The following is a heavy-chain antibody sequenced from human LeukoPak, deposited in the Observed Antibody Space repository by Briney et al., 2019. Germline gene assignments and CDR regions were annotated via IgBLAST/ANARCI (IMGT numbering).Heavy chain of an antibody. J-gene: IGHJ3*02. CDR3: ARARRYSVYYYRGAFDI. CDR2: LFPGDSDT. CDR1: GYTFTNYW. D-gene: IGHD5/OR15-5a*01. Sequence: GESLKISCQGSGYTFTNYWIAWVRQLPGKGLEWMGILFPGDSDTRYSPSFEGQVTISVDKSVSTAFLEWRSLKASDTAIYFCARARRYSVYYYRGAFDIWGPGTLVSVSS. V-gene: IGHV5-51*01.